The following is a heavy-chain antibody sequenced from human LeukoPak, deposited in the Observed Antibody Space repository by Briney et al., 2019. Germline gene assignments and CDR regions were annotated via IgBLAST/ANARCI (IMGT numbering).Heavy chain of an antibody. CDR2: IFYSGST. D-gene: IGHD6-13*01. CDR3: ARSPSSNWEYYFNY. V-gene: IGHV4-39*01. J-gene: IGHJ4*02. CDR1: GGSISSSSYY. Sequence: SETLSPTCTVSGGSISSSSYYWGWIRQPPGKGLEWIGSIFYSGSTYYNPSLKSRVTISVDTSKNQFSLKLSSVTAADTAVYYCARSPSSNWEYYFNYWGQGTLVTVSS.